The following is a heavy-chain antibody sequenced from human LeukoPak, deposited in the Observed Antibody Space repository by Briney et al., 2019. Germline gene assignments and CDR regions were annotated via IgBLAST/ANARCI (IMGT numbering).Heavy chain of an antibody. CDR1: GFTFSSYA. CDR2: ISYDGSNK. V-gene: IGHV3-30-3*01. CDR3: ARDLFRYSSKTFDP. Sequence: PGRSLRLSCAASGFTFSSYAMHWVRQAPGKGLKWVAVISYDGSNKYYADSVKGRFTISRDNSKNTLYLQMNSLRAEDTAVYYCARDLFRYSSKTFDPWGQGTLVTVSS. D-gene: IGHD6-13*01. J-gene: IGHJ5*02.